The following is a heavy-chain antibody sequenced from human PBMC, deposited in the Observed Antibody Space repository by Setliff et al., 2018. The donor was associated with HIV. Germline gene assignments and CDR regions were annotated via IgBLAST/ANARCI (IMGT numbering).Heavy chain of an antibody. J-gene: IGHJ4*02. CDR3: ASGRVFCNGDSCYHLDY. CDR2: IHYTGSI. Sequence: TLSLTCTVSGGSVGSGHYYWSWIRQYPGKGLEWVGYIHYTGSISYLPSLKSRATLSLDTSENQLSLTLSSVTAADTAVYYCASGRVFCNGDSCYHLDYWGQGIPGTVSS. CDR1: GGSVGSGHYY. D-gene: IGHD2-15*01. V-gene: IGHV4-31*03.